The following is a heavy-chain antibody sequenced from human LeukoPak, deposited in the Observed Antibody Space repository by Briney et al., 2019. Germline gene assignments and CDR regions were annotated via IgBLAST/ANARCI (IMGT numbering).Heavy chain of an antibody. CDR1: GGSISSYY. J-gene: IGHJ4*02. CDR3: ARAGSGYSFDS. CDR2: IYNSGST. D-gene: IGHD3-3*01. Sequence: PSETLSLTCTVPGGSISSYYWSWIRQPPEKELEWIGYIYNSGSTNYNPSLKSRVTISVDTSKNQFSLKLSSVTAADTAVYYCARAGSGYSFDSWGQGTLVTVS. V-gene: IGHV4-59*01.